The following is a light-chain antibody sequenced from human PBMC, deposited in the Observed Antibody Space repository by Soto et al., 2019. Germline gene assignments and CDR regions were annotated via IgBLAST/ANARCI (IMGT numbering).Light chain of an antibody. CDR1: SSNIGSNY. CDR2: SNN. CDR3: AAWDDTLNGGV. V-gene: IGLV1-44*01. J-gene: IGLJ3*02. Sequence: QAVVTQPPSASGTPGQRVTISCSGSSSNIGSNYVYWYQQLPGTAPKLLIYSNNQRPSGVPDRFSGSKSGTSGSLAISGLQSEDEADYYCAAWDDTLNGGVFGGGTKVTVL.